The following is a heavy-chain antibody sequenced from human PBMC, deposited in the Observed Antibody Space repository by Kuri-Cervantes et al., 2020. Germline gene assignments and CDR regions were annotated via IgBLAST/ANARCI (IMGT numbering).Heavy chain of an antibody. V-gene: IGHV1-8*02. J-gene: IGHJ4*02. Sequence: ASVKVSCKASGGTFSSYAISWVRQAPGKGLEWMGWMNPESGNAGYAQKFQDRVTMTGNTSISTAYMDLCSLRSEDTAVYYCVRGRGPDFWGQGTLVTVSS. CDR2: MNPESGNA. CDR1: GGTFSSYA. D-gene: IGHD3-10*01. CDR3: VRGRGPDF.